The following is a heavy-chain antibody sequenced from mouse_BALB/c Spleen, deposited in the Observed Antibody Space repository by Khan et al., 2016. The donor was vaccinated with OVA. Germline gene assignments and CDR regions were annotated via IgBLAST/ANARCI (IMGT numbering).Heavy chain of an antibody. V-gene: IGHV1S81*02. J-gene: IGHJ3*01. CDR2: INPSNGGT. CDR1: GYTFTSYY. D-gene: IGHD2-4*01. CDR3: TRGGAWATMISWVAY. Sequence: QVQLQQSGAELVKPGASVKLSCKASGYTFTSYYMYWVKQRPGQGLEWIGGINPSNGGTTFNEKFKSKATLTLEKSSSTAYMQLSSLTSEDSAVYYCTRGGAWATMISWVAYWGQGTLVTVSA.